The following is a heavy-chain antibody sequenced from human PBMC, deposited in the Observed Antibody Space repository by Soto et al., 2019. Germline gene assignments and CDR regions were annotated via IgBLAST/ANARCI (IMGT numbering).Heavy chain of an antibody. CDR2: IYYSGST. CDR1: GGSISSGGYY. D-gene: IGHD2-2*02. CDR3: VVSTSCYMRNVGGFCPGFAP. J-gene: IGHJ5*02. V-gene: IGHV4-31*03. Sequence: SETLSLTCTVSGGSISSGGYYWSWIRQHPGKGLEWIGYIYYSGSTYYNPSLKSRVTISVDTSKNQFSLKLSSVTAADTAVYYCVVSTSCYMRNVGGFCPGFAPGARGTLVTVSS.